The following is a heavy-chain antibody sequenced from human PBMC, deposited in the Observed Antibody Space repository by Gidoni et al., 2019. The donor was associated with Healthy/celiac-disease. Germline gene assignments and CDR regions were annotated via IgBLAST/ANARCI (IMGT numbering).Heavy chain of an antibody. CDR2: IYSSGST. V-gene: IGHV4-59*01. CDR3: ARDPADYDSTDYPYYSGMDV. Sequence: QVQLQESGPGLVKPSETLSITCTVSGGSISGYYWTWIRQPPGKGLEWIGYIYSSGSTNYNPSLKSRVTMSVDTSTNRFSLKLSSVTAADTAVYYCARDPADYDSTDYPYYSGMDVWGQGTTVTVSS. CDR1: GGSISGYY. J-gene: IGHJ6*02. D-gene: IGHD3-22*01.